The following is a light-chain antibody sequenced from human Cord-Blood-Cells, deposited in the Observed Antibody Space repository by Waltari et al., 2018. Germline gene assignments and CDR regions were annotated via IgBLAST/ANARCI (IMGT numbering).Light chain of an antibody. V-gene: IGKV1-5*01. CDR3: QQYNSYPWT. CDR2: DAS. Sequence: DIQMTQSPSTLSASVGDRVTITCRASQSISSWLAWYQQKPGKAPKLLIYDASSVESGVPSRFSGSGSGTAFTLTISSLQPDDFATYYCQQYNSYPWTFGQGTKVEIK. CDR1: QSISSW. J-gene: IGKJ1*01.